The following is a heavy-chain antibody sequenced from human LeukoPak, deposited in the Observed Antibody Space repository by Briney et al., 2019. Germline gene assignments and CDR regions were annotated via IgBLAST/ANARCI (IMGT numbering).Heavy chain of an antibody. J-gene: IGHJ5*02. CDR1: CGSISSGGYY. CDR2: IYYSGST. CDR3: ARRPYYYDSSGYNPNWFDP. Sequence: PSETLSLTCTVSCGSISSGGYYWSWVRQHPGKVLEWIGYIYYSGSTYYNPSLKSRVTISVDTSKNQFSLKLSSVTAADTAVYYCARRPYYYDSSGYNPNWFDPWGQGTLVTVSS. D-gene: IGHD3-22*01. V-gene: IGHV4-31*03.